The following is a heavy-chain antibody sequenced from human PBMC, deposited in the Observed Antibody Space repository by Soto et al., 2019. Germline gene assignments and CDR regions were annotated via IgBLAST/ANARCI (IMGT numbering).Heavy chain of an antibody. V-gene: IGHV3-49*03. CDR3: TRVVVVPAAIIPYYYYMDV. J-gene: IGHJ6*03. D-gene: IGHD2-2*01. CDR2: TRSKAYGGTT. CDR1: GFTFGDYA. Sequence: GGSLRLSCTASGFTFGDYAMSWFRQAPGKGLEWVGFTRSKAYGGTTEYAASVKGRFTISRDDSKSIAYLQMNSLKTEDTAVYYCTRVVVVPAAIIPYYYYMDVWGKGTTVTVS.